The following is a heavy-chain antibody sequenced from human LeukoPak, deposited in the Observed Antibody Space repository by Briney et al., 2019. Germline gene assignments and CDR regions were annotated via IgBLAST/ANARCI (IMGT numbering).Heavy chain of an antibody. V-gene: IGHV3-20*04. J-gene: IGHJ6*03. D-gene: IGHD6-13*01. CDR2: INWNGGST. Sequence: GGSLRLSCAASGFTFDDYGMSWVRHAPGKGLEWVSGINWNGGSTVYADSVKGRFTISRDNAKNSLYLQMNSLRAEHTALYYCARSSWYEIYYYYYMDVWGKGTTVTVSS. CDR1: GFTFDDYG. CDR3: ARSSWYEIYYYYYMDV.